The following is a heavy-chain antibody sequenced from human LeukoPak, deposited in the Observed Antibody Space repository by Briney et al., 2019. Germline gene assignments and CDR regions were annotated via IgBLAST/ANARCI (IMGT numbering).Heavy chain of an antibody. CDR2: IHHSGSF. J-gene: IGHJ5*02. CDR3: ARKSTLNGSSWLFDP. Sequence: SETLSLTCVLSGASVNSDKWWTWVRQPAQKGLEWIGEIHHSGSFNYNPSLKSRVSISVDKSKNQSSLKVNSVTAADTAVYYCARKSTLNGSSWLFDPWGQGTLVTVSS. CDR1: GASVNSDKW. D-gene: IGHD6-13*01. V-gene: IGHV4/OR15-8*01.